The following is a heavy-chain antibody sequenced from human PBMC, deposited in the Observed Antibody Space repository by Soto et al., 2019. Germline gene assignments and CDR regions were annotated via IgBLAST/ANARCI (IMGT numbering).Heavy chain of an antibody. CDR1: GCSISRSSNF. Sequence: PSETLSLTCSFSGCSISRSSNFLGWIRKPPGKGLEWIASIFYSGSTYYNPSLRSRVIISVDTSKNNFSLKLSSVTAADTAIYYCARNFLGSATTSFDYWGQGTQVTVSS. D-gene: IGHD6-19*01. J-gene: IGHJ4*02. V-gene: IGHV4-39*01. CDR2: IFYSGST. CDR3: ARNFLGSATTSFDY.